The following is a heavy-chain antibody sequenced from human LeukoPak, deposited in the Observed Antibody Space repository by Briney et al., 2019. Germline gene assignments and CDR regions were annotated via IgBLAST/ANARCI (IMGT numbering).Heavy chain of an antibody. V-gene: IGHV4-59*01. CDR1: GGSISSYY. D-gene: IGHD3-10*01. J-gene: IGHJ4*02. CDR2: IYYSGST. CDR3: ARGGRSNYGSGSYYDY. Sequence: SETLSLTCTVSGGSISSYYRSWIRQPPGKGLEWIGYIYYSGSTNYNPSLKSRVTISVDTSKNQFSLKLSSVTAADTAVYYCARGGRSNYGSGSYYDYWGQGTLVTVSS.